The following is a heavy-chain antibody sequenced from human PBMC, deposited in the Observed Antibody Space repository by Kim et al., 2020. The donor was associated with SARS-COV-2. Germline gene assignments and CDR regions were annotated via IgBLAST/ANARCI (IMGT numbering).Heavy chain of an antibody. Sequence: TRYSPSFQGQVTISADKSISTAYLQWSSLKASDTAMYYCARHGDYYDPLRWGQGTLVTVSS. D-gene: IGHD3-22*01. V-gene: IGHV5-51*01. CDR2: T. J-gene: IGHJ4*02. CDR3: ARHGDYYDPLR.